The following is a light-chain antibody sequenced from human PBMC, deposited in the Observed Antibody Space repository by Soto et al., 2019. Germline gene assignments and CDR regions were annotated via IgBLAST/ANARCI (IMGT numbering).Light chain of an antibody. V-gene: IGLV1-47*02. Sequence: QSVLTQPPSASGTPGQRVTIAFSGRSSNIGSNYVYWYQQLPGTAPKLLIYSNNQRPSGVPDRFSGSKSGTSASLAISGLRSEDEADYYCAAWDDSLSGYVFGTGTKVTVL. J-gene: IGLJ1*01. CDR2: SNN. CDR3: AAWDDSLSGYV. CDR1: SSNIGSNY.